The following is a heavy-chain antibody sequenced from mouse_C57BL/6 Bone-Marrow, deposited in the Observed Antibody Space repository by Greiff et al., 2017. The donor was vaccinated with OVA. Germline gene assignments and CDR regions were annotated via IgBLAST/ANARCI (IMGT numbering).Heavy chain of an antibody. CDR1: GFSLTSYG. CDR2: IWSGGST. D-gene: IGHD3-1*01. J-gene: IGHJ2*01. Sequence: VKLMESGPGLVQPSQSLSITCTVSGFSLTSYGVHWVRQPPGKGLEWLGVIWSGGSTDYNAAFISRLSISKDNSKSQVFFKMNSLQADDTAIYYCAKEGTAQAKGFDYWGQGTTLTVSS. V-gene: IGHV2-4*01. CDR3: AKEGTAQAKGFDY.